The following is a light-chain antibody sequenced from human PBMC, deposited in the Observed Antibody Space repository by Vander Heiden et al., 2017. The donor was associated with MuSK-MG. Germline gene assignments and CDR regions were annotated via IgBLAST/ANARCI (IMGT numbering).Light chain of an antibody. V-gene: IGKV1-39*01. CDR3: QQSDRTPIT. Sequence: DIQMTQSPSSLSASVGDRVTITCRASQSISSYLNWYQQKPGKAPKLLIYSASSLQSGVPSRFSGSGSGTDFTLTISRLQPEDFATYYCQQSDRTPITFGQGTLMEIK. J-gene: IGKJ5*01. CDR1: QSISSY. CDR2: SAS.